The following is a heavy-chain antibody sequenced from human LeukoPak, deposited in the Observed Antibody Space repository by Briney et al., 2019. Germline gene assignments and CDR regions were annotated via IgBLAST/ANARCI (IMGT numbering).Heavy chain of an antibody. CDR2: INPNSGGT. CDR3: ARGTTYYDFWSSYKGHDAFDI. V-gene: IGHV1-2*02. Sequence: ASVKVSCKASGYTFTGYYMHWVRQAPGQGLEWMGWINPNSGGTNYAQKFQGRVTMTRDTSISTAYMELSRLRSDDTAVYYCARGTTYYDFWSSYKGHDAFDIWGQGTMVTVSS. D-gene: IGHD3-3*01. J-gene: IGHJ3*02. CDR1: GYTFTGYY.